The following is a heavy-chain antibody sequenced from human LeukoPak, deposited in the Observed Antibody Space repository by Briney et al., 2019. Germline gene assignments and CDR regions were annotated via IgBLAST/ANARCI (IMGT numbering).Heavy chain of an antibody. CDR1: GFTFNNYA. D-gene: IGHD6-13*01. CDR2: ITGSGGTK. CDR3: AKEIQYSSSWLAGGAFDI. J-gene: IGHJ3*02. V-gene: IGHV3-23*01. Sequence: GGSLRLSCAGSGFTFNNYAMTWVRQAPGKGLDWVSSITGSGGTKFYADSVKGRFTVSRDNSKNTLYLQMKSLRAEDTAVYYCAKEIQYSSSWLAGGAFDIWGQGTMVTVSS.